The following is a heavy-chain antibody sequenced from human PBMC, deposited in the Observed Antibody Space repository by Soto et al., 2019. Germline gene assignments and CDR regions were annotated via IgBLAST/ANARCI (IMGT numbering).Heavy chain of an antibody. V-gene: IGHV5-51*01. Sequence: PGESLKISCKGSGYGFTNYWIGWVRQMPGKGLEWMGIIYPGDSDIRYSPSFQGQVTISADKSISTAYLQWSSLKASDTAMYYCARSLRIAAAGHGYYYYSGMDVWGQGTTVTVSS. D-gene: IGHD6-13*01. J-gene: IGHJ6*02. CDR1: GYGFTNYW. CDR2: IYPGDSDI. CDR3: ARSLRIAAAGHGYYYYSGMDV.